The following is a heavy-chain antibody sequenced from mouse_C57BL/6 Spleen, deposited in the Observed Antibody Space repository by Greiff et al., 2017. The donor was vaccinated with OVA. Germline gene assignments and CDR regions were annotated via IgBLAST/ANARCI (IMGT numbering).Heavy chain of an antibody. Sequence: QVQLQQSGAELARPGASVKLSCKASGYTFTSYGISWVKQRTGQGLEWIGEIYPRSGNTYYNEKFKGKATLTADTSSSTAYMALRSLTSEDSAGYFCAREGVYYDYDARAHFDYWGQGTTLTGSS. D-gene: IGHD2-4*01. CDR2: IYPRSGNT. V-gene: IGHV1-81*01. CDR1: GYTFTSYG. J-gene: IGHJ2*01. CDR3: AREGVYYDYDARAHFDY.